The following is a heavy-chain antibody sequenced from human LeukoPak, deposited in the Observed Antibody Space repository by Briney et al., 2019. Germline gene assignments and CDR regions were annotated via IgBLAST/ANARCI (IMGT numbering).Heavy chain of an antibody. V-gene: IGHV3-7*01. J-gene: IGHJ4*02. CDR3: AKDFGCSGGSCPRTFDY. CDR1: GFDFSSYW. CDR2: VNQAGSDK. D-gene: IGHD2-15*01. Sequence: GGSLRLSCAASGFDFSSYWMSWVRQAPGKGLEWVANVNQAGSDKYYMDSVKGRFTISRGNAENSVFLQMDSLRVEDTAVYYCAKDFGCSGGSCPRTFDYWGQGTLVTVSS.